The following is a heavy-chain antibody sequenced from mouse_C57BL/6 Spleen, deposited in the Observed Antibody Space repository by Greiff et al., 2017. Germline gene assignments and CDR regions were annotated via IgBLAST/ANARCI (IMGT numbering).Heavy chain of an antibody. CDR2: IDPETGGT. CDR3: TRDYYGSSYKYFDV. CDR1: GYTFTDYE. Sequence: VKLMESGAELLRPGASVTLSCKASGYTFTDYEMHWVKQTPVHGLEWIGAIDPETGGTAYNQKFKGKAILTADKSSSTAYMELRSLTSEDSAVYYCTRDYYGSSYKYFDVWGTGTTVTVSS. D-gene: IGHD1-1*01. V-gene: IGHV1-15*01. J-gene: IGHJ1*03.